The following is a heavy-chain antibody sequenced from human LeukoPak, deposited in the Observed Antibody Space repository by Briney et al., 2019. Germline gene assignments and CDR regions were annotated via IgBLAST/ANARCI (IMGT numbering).Heavy chain of an antibody. CDR2: NSAYNGNT. Sequence: ASVKVSCKASGYTFTSYGISWVRQAPGQGLEWMGWNSAYNGNTNYAQKLQGRVTMTTDTSTSTAYMELRSLRSDDTAVYYCARDSAEWELRFGYFDYWGQGTLVTVSS. J-gene: IGHJ4*02. V-gene: IGHV1-18*01. CDR1: GYTFTSYG. CDR3: ARDSAEWELRFGYFDY. D-gene: IGHD1-26*01.